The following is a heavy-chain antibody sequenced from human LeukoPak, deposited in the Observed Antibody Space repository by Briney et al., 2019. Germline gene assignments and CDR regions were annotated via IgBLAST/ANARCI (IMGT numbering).Heavy chain of an antibody. CDR3: AKAPAGG. CDR1: GFTFSSYA. D-gene: IGHD3-10*01. V-gene: IGHV3-30-3*01. CDR2: ISYDGSNK. Sequence: GGSLRLSCAASGFTFSSYAMHWVRQAPGKGLEWVAVISYDGSNKYYADSVKGRFTISRDNSKNTLYLQMNSLRAEDTAVYYCAKAPAGGWGQGTLVTVSS. J-gene: IGHJ4*02.